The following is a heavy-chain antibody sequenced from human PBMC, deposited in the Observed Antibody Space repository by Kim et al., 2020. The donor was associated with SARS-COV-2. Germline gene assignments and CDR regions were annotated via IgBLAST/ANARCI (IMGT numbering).Heavy chain of an antibody. CDR1: GFTFSSYG. CDR3: AKAQSGIAVGRSQVYFDY. V-gene: IGHV3-23*01. J-gene: IGHJ4*02. CDR2: ISGSGGST. Sequence: GGSLRLSCAASGFTFSSYGMSWVRQAPGKGLEWVSVISGSGGSTYFADSVRGRFTISRDNSKNTLYLQMNSLRAEDTAVYYCAKAQSGIAVGRSQVYFDYWGQGTLVTVSS. D-gene: IGHD6-19*01.